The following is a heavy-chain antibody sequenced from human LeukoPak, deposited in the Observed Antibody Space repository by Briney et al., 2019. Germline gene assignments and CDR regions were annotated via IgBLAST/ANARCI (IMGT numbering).Heavy chain of an antibody. D-gene: IGHD2-2*01. Sequence: ASVKVSCKPSGYTSTGYYIHWVRPAPGQGPGWMGWINPNSGGTNYSLNFQGRVTMTRDTSITTAYMDLSRLRSDDTAFSYCARVNQLLGGYSFDMWGQGTLITVSS. CDR3: ARVNQLLGGYSFDM. V-gene: IGHV1-2*02. CDR2: INPNSGGT. J-gene: IGHJ3*02. CDR1: GYTSTGYY.